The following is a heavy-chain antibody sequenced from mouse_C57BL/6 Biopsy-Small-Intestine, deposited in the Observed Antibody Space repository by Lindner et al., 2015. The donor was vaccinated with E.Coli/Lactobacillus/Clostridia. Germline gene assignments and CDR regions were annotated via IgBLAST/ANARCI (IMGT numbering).Heavy chain of an antibody. J-gene: IGHJ4*01. CDR3: ARLISAAEKFNWFDP. CDR1: GGTFSNYG. CDR2: IIPIFGTA. V-gene: IGHV1-81*01. Sequence: SVKVSCKASGGTFSNYGISWVRQAPGQGLEWMGGIIPIFGTANYAQEFQGRVTITADESTSTAYMEVNSLTSEDTAMYYCARLISAAEKFNWFDPWGQGTLVTVSS. D-gene: IGHD4-1*01.